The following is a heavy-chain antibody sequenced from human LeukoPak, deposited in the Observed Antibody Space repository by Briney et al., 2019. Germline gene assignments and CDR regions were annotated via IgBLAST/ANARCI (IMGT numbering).Heavy chain of an antibody. CDR3: ARAWWYANWYFDV. CDR1: GGSINNYY. J-gene: IGHJ2*01. Sequence: SGTLSLTCSVSGGSINNYYWAWIRQPPGKGLEYMGYIFDSGSTDYNPSLKSRVTISLDTPKKQFYLKLSSVTAADTAIYYCARAWWYANWYFDVWGRGILVTVSS. D-gene: IGHD2-15*01. CDR2: IFDSGST. V-gene: IGHV4-59*08.